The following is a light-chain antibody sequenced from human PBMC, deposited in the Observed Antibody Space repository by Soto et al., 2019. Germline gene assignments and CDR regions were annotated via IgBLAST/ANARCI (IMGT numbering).Light chain of an antibody. CDR3: QQYGSSPGT. CDR2: GAS. J-gene: IGKJ1*01. V-gene: IGKV3-20*01. CDR1: QSVSSSY. Sequence: DIVLTQSPCTLSLSPGERATITCRASQSVSSSYLAWYQQKPGQAPSLLIYGASSRATGIPDRFSGSGSGTEFTLTISRLEPEDFAVYYCQQYGSSPGTFGQGTKVEIK.